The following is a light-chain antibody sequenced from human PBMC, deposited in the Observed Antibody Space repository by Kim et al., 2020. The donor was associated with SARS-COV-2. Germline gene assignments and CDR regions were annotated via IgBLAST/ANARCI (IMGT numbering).Light chain of an antibody. J-gene: IGLJ3*02. CDR1: TTINRF. V-gene: IGLV3-19*01. Sequence: ALRQTVTLTCQGYTTINRFVSWYQQRPGQTPVLVMYGRNIRSAGSPDRVSVSGSGNTASLTITGARAEDEADYYCNSRDSSGYLGVFGGGTQLTVL. CDR3: NSRDSSGYLGV. CDR2: GRN.